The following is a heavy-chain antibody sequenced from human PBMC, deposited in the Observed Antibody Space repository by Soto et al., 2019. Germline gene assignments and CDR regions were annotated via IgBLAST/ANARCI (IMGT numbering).Heavy chain of an antibody. J-gene: IGHJ4*02. CDR1: GFIFNSYG. CDR3: ARGVRGVATIAIGFYLDY. Sequence: QVQLVESGGGVVQPGRSLRLSCAASGFIFNSYGMHWFRQAPGKGREWVAVISYEGSNIFYADSVKGRFTISRDNSNNTLYLQMNSLRGDDTAVYYCARGVRGVATIAIGFYLDYWGQGTLVTTSS. D-gene: IGHD5-12*01. CDR2: ISYEGSNI. V-gene: IGHV3-30*03.